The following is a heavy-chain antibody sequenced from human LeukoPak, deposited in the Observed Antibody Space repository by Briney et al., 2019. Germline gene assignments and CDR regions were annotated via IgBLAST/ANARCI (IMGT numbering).Heavy chain of an antibody. D-gene: IGHD6-19*01. CDR1: GFTFSTYG. CDR2: IWYDGSNK. V-gene: IGHV3-33*06. Sequence: PGGSLRLSCAASGFTFSTYGMHWVRQAPGKGLEWVTIIWYDGSNKYYADSVKGRFTISRDNSKNTLFLQMNSLRAEDTAVYYCVKVGGRGWYEDWGQGTLVTVSS. J-gene: IGHJ4*02. CDR3: VKVGGRGWYED.